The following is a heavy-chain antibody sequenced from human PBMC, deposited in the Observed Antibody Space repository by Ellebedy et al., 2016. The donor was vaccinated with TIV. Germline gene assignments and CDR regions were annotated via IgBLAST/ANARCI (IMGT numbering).Heavy chain of an antibody. V-gene: IGHV3-11*01. CDR3: ARDPQNYHSSGYYSD. CDR2: ISSSGSAK. CDR1: GFIFSDYY. J-gene: IGHJ4*02. D-gene: IGHD3-22*01. Sequence: GESLKLSCAASGFIFSDYYMSWIRQAPGKGLEWVSYISSSGSAKYYADSVKGRFTISRDNAKNSLYLQMNSLRGEDTAVYYWARDPQNYHSSGYYSDWGQGTLVTVSS.